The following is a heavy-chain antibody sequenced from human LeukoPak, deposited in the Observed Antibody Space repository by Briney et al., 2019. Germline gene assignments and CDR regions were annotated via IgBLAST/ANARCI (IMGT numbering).Heavy chain of an antibody. CDR3: AREMGILNY. Sequence: GGSLRLSCVASGFTFSSYGMHWVRQPPGKGLEWVAFIRYDGSNEYYADAVKGRFTISKDNSNNTLYLQMNSLRSEDTAMYYCAREMGILNYWGQGTLVTVSS. CDR1: GFTFSSYG. CDR2: IRYDGSNE. J-gene: IGHJ4*02. D-gene: IGHD1-26*01. V-gene: IGHV3-30*02.